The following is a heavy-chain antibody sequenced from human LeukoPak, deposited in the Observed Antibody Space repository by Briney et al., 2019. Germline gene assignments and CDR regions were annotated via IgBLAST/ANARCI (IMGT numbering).Heavy chain of an antibody. CDR2: INPNSGGT. Sequence: GASVKVSCKASGYTFTGYYVHWVRQAPGQGLEWMGWINPNSGGTNYAQKFQGRVTMTRDTSISTAYMELSSLRSDDTAVYYCARVEFSPRYAMDVWGQGTTVTVPS. CDR3: ARVEFSPRYAMDV. D-gene: IGHD3-10*01. CDR1: GYTFTGYY. J-gene: IGHJ6*02. V-gene: IGHV1-2*02.